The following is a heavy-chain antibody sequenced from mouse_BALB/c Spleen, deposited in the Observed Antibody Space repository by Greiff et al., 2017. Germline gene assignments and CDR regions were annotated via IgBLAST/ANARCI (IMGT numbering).Heavy chain of an antibody. D-gene: IGHD2-2*01. Sequence: DVMLVESGGGLVKPGGSLKLSCAASGFTFSSYAMSWVRQTPEKRLEWVASISSGGSTYYPDSVKGRFTISRDNARNILYLQMSSLRSEDTAMYYCAREDYGYDFDYWGQGTTLTVSS. V-gene: IGHV5-6-5*01. CDR2: ISSGGST. CDR3: AREDYGYDFDY. CDR1: GFTFSSYA. J-gene: IGHJ2*01.